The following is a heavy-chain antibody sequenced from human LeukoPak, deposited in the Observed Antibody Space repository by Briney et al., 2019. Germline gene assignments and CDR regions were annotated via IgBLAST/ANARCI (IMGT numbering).Heavy chain of an antibody. V-gene: IGHV4-39*01. J-gene: IGHJ4*02. CDR3: ARLGANYDILTGYYVSPSFDC. CDR2: FYYSGST. CDR1: GGSISSSSYY. D-gene: IGHD3-9*01. Sequence: PSETLSLTCTVSGGSISSSSYYWGWIRQPPGKGLEWIGSFYYSGSTYYNPSLKSRVTISVDTSKNQFSLRLSSVTAADTAVYYCARLGANYDILTGYYVSPSFDCWGQGTLVTVSS.